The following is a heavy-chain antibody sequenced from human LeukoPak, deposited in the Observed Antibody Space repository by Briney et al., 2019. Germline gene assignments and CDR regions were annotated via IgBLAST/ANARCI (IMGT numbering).Heavy chain of an antibody. J-gene: IGHJ4*02. CDR3: ARSRRVYYYDSSGQYYFDY. Sequence: SGTLSLTCTGSGGSISSYYWSWIRQPPGKGLEWIGYIYYSGSTKYNPSLKSRVTISVDTSKNQFSLKLSSVTAADTAVYYCARSRRVYYYDSSGQYYFDYWGQGTLVTVSS. D-gene: IGHD3-22*01. CDR1: GGSISSYY. V-gene: IGHV4-59*01. CDR2: IYYSGST.